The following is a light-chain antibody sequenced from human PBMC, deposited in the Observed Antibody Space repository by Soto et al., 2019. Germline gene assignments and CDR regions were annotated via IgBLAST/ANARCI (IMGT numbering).Light chain of an antibody. J-gene: IGKJ5*01. CDR2: GAS. CDR3: QQYDKSPIT. Sequence: EIVLTQSPGILSLSPGERASLSCGASQSISSSFLAWYQQKPGQAPRLLIYGASSRATGIPDRFSGTGSETDFTLTISRLEPEDFAVYYCQQYDKSPITFGQGTRLEI. CDR1: QSISSSF. V-gene: IGKV3-20*01.